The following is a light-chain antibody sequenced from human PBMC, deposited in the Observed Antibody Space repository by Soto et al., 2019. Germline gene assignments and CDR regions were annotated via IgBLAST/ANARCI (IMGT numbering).Light chain of an antibody. CDR1: QSVSSNY. CDR2: GAS. Sequence: EIVLTQSPGTLSLSPGERATLSCRASQSVSSNYLAWYQQKPGQAPRLLIYGASSRATGIPDRFSGSGSGTDFTLTISRLEPEDFAVYYCQQYDSSPWTFDQGTKVEIK. CDR3: QQYDSSPWT. J-gene: IGKJ1*01. V-gene: IGKV3-20*01.